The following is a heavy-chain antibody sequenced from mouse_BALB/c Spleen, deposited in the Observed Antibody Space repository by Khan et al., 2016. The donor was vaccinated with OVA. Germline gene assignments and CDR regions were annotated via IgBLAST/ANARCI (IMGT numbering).Heavy chain of an antibody. CDR2: IRYDGKS. V-gene: IGHV3-6*02. CDR3: ARGGSSGPAWFAY. J-gene: IGHJ3*01. Sequence: EVQLQESGPGLVKPSQSLSLTCSVTGYSITSGYFWNWIRQFPGNNLEWMGYIRYDGKSNYNPSLKNRISITRAKPKTQFFLNLNSVTPEAPATYDCARGGSSGPAWFAYWGQGTLVTVSA. CDR1: GYSITSGYF. D-gene: IGHD3-1*01.